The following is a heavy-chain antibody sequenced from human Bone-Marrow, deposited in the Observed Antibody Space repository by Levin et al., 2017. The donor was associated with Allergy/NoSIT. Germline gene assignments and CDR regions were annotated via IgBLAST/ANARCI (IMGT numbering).Heavy chain of an antibody. V-gene: IGHV3-53*01. Sequence: GESLKISCAASGFIVSNGFMSWVRQAPGKGLEWVSVVSAEGHTYYVDSVKGRFTISRDISKNTLYLQMNSPRVEDTAIYYCANQRGDYWGQGTQVTVSS. CDR2: VSAEGHT. D-gene: IGHD3-10*01. J-gene: IGHJ4*02. CDR3: ANQRGDY. CDR1: GFIVSNGF.